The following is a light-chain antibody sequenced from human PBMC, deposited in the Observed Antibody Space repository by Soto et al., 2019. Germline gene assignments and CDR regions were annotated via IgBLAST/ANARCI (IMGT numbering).Light chain of an antibody. CDR3: QHYGSSPPIT. CDR2: DIS. J-gene: IGKJ5*01. CDR1: QYVSTN. V-gene: IGKV3-20*01. Sequence: ETVMTQFPATLSVSPGERATLSCRASQYVSTNLALYQQQPGQPPRLLIYDISNRATGIPARFSGSGSGTDFTLTISRLEPEDFAVYYCQHYGSSPPITFGQGTRLEIK.